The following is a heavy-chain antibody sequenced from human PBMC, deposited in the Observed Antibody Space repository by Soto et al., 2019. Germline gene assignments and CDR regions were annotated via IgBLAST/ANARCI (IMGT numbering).Heavy chain of an antibody. Sequence: SETLSLTCAVYGGSFSGYYWSWIRQPPGKGLEWIGEINHSGSTNYNPSLKSRVTISVDTSKNQFSLKLSSVTAADTAVYYCARYCSSTSCAGAAYYFDYWGQGTLVTVSS. CDR2: INHSGST. J-gene: IGHJ4*02. V-gene: IGHV4-34*01. CDR3: ARYCSSTSCAGAAYYFDY. CDR1: GGSFSGYY. D-gene: IGHD2-2*01.